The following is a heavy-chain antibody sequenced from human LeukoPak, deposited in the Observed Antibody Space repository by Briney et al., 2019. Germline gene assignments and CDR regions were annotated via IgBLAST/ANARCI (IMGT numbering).Heavy chain of an antibody. CDR2: MYYSGNT. CDR1: GGSISSSTYY. CDR3: ARLGRPGSGRTKAFYYYYYMDV. J-gene: IGHJ6*03. Sequence: TSETLSLTCTVSGGSISSSTYYWGWIRQPPGMGLEWIGSMYYSGNTYYNPSLKSRVTISVDTSKNQFSLKLSSVTAADTAVYYCARLGRPGSGRTKAFYYYYYMDVWGKGTTVTISS. D-gene: IGHD3-10*01. V-gene: IGHV4-39*01.